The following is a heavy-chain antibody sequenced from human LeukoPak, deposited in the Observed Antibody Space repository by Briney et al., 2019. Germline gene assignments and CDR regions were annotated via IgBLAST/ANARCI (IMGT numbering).Heavy chain of an antibody. CDR2: ISSSSSYI. J-gene: IGHJ4*02. V-gene: IGHV3-21*01. CDR3: ARDSSSSSSYFDY. Sequence: GGSLRLSCAASGFTFSSYWMTWVRQAPGKGLEWVSSISSSSSYIYYADSVKGRFTISRDNAKNSLYLQMNSLRAEDTAVYYCARDSSSSSSYFDYWGQGTLVTVSS. D-gene: IGHD6-6*01. CDR1: GFTFSSYW.